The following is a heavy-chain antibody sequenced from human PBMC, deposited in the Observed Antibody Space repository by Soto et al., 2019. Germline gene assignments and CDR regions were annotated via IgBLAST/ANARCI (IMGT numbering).Heavy chain of an antibody. V-gene: IGHV1-3*04. CDR3: VRDRAADWYLDL. CDR2: INTDSGTT. CDR1: GYSFTSCA. J-gene: IGHJ2*01. D-gene: IGHD6-25*01. Sequence: QVQVVQSGAEVKKPGASVRLSCKTSGYSFTSCALHWVRQAPGQGFEWMGWINTDSGTTKYSQKFQGRVTITRDASASTAYMELRSLSSEDTTIYGCVRDRAADWYLDLWGRGTLVTVSS.